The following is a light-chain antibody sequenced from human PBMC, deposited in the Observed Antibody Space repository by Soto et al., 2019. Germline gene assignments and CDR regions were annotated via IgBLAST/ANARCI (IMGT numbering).Light chain of an antibody. V-gene: IGKV3-20*01. CDR3: QQYDSSLGLT. CDR2: GAS. Sequence: EIVLTHSPTPLSLSPGERATLSCRASQSVSSSYLAWYQQKPGQAPRLLIYGASSRATGIPDRFSGSGSGTDFTLPISRPEPGDFAVYYCQQYDSSLGLTFGGGTEVEIK. J-gene: IGKJ4*01. CDR1: QSVSSSY.